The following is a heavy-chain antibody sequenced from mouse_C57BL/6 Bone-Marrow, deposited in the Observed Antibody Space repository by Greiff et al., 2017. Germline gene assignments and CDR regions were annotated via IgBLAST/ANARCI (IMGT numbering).Heavy chain of an antibody. Sequence: EVQVVESGEGLVKPGGSLKLSCAASGFTFSSYAMSWVRQTPEKRLEWVAYISSGGDYIYYADTVKGRFTISRDNARNPLYLQISSLQSADTAMSYCARVSTIVTTGSFEVWGTGTTVTVSS. D-gene: IGHD2-12*01. V-gene: IGHV5S21*01. CDR3: ARVSTIVTTGSFEV. CDR1: GFTFSSYA. CDR2: ISSGGDYI. J-gene: IGHJ1*03.